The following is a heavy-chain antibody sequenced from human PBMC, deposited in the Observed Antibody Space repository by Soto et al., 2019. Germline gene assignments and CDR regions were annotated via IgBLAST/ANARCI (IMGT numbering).Heavy chain of an antibody. CDR2: ISFNGLSQ. D-gene: IGHD3-16*01. CDR1: GFTFSSFA. V-gene: IGHV3-30*03. J-gene: IGHJ3*01. Sequence: QELLVESGGGVVQPGKSLRLSCAASGFTFSSFAMHWVRQAPGKGLEWVSVISFNGLSQFYPDYIRGRFTISRDNSKNNLYLQLDSLRPDDTAVYYCARGGRGLRGAFDVWGQGTEVSVS. CDR3: ARGGRGLRGAFDV.